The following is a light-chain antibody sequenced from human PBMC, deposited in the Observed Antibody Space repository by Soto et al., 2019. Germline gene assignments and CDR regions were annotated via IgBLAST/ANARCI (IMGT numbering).Light chain of an antibody. CDR3: QQRSNWPLT. V-gene: IGKV3-11*01. J-gene: IGKJ4*01. Sequence: EIVLTQSPATLXLSPGERATXSXRASQSVSXYLAWYQQKPGQAPRLLIYDASNRATGIPARFSGSGSGTDFTLTISSLEPEDFAVYYCQQRSNWPLTFGGGTKVEIK. CDR2: DAS. CDR1: QSVSXY.